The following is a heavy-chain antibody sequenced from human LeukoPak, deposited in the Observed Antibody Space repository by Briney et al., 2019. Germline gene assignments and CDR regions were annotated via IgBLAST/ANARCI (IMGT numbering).Heavy chain of an antibody. D-gene: IGHD3-9*01. V-gene: IGHV3-23*01. CDR3: AKDDDILTGYYGMDV. J-gene: IGHJ6*04. Sequence: GGSLGLSCAASGFTFSSYAMSWVRQAPGRGREGASAISGSGGSTYYADSVKGRFTISRDNSKNTLYLQMNSLRAEDTAVYYCAKDDDILTGYYGMDVWGKGTTVTVSS. CDR1: GFTFSSYA. CDR2: ISGSGGST.